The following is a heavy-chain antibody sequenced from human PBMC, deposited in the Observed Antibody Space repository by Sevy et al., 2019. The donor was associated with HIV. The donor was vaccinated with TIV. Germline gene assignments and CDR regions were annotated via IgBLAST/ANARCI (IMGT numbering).Heavy chain of an antibody. Sequence: GGSLRLSCAASGFTFDDYAMHWVRQGPGKGLEWVSSISWNSAIMAYADSVKGRFTISRDNAKNSLYLQMNSLRTEDTAFYYCKKGPYSSSWYWFDTWGQGTLVTVSS. CDR3: KKGPYSSSWYWFDT. CDR2: ISWNSAIM. CDR1: GFTFDDYA. D-gene: IGHD6-13*01. V-gene: IGHV3-9*01. J-gene: IGHJ5*02.